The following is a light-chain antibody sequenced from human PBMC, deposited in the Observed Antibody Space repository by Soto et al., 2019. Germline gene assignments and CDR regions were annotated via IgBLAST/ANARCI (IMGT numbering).Light chain of an antibody. V-gene: IGLV2-14*01. CDR1: STDVGAYYD. CDR3: SSYTRSSTYV. Sequence: QSALTQPASVSASPGQSIAISCSGTSTDVGAYYDVPWYQHHPGKAPKLIIYEVTYRPSGVSNRFSASKSGNTASLTISGLQAEDEADYYCSSYTRSSTYVFGTGTKLTVL. CDR2: EVT. J-gene: IGLJ1*01.